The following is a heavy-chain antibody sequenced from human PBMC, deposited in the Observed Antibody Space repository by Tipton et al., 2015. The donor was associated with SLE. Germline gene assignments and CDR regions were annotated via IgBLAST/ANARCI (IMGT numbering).Heavy chain of an antibody. CDR2: ISYDGSNK. J-gene: IGHJ4*02. V-gene: IGHV3-30-3*01. D-gene: IGHD2-2*01. CDR1: GFTFSSYA. Sequence: SLRLSCAASGFTFSSYAMHWVRQAPGKGLEWVAVISYDGSNKYYADSVKGRFTISRDNSKNTLYLQMNSLRAEDTAVYYCAGGTSHYDYWGQGTLVTVSS. CDR3: AGGTSHYDY.